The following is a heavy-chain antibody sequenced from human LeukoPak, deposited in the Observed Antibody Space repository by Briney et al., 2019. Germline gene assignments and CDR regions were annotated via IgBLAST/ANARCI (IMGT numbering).Heavy chain of an antibody. D-gene: IGHD3-10*01. CDR2: ISDSGSA. V-gene: IGHV4-38-2*02. CDR3: ACYYGSGSYCWFDP. J-gene: IGHJ5*02. Sequence: SETLSLTCTVSGSSMSSDYYWGWIRQPPGKGLEWIGSISDSGSAYYNPSLKSRVVISVDPSKNQFSLKLSSVTAADTAVYYCACYYGSGSYCWFDPWGQGTLVTVSS. CDR1: GSSMSSDYY.